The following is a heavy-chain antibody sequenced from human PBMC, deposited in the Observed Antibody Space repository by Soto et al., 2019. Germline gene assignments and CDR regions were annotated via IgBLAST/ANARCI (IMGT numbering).Heavy chain of an antibody. CDR1: GFTFSSHA. D-gene: IGHD3-10*01. Sequence: QVQLVESGGGVVQPGRSLRLSCAASGFTFSSHAMHWVRQAPGKGLEWVGVISYDGSDKYYAVSVKGRFTISRDNSKNTLYLQMNSLRVEDTAAYCCARPRNIVIWFGELPDVWGQGTTVIVS. CDR2: ISYDGSDK. CDR3: ARPRNIVIWFGELPDV. J-gene: IGHJ6*02. V-gene: IGHV3-30-3*01.